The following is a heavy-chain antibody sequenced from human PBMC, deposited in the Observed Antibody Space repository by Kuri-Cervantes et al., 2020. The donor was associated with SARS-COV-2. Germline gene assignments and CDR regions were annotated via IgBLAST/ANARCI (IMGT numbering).Heavy chain of an antibody. CDR1: GFTFSIYA. D-gene: IGHD2-2*01. Sequence: GESLKISCAASGFTFSIYAMSWVRQAPGKGLEWASTFSVSGNTTYYADSVKGRFTISRDNSKNTLYLQMNSLRAEDTAVYYCAKDWGYCSSTSCYDNWFYPWGQGTLVTVSS. CDR3: AKDWGYCSSTSCYDNWFYP. J-gene: IGHJ5*02. V-gene: IGHV3-23*01. CDR2: FSVSGNTT.